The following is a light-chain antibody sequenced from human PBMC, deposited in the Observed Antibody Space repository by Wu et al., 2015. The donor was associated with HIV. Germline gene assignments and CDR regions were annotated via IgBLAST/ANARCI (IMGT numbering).Light chain of an antibody. CDR1: QSTSSW. J-gene: IGKJ1*01. Sequence: DIQMTQSPSTLSASVGDRVTITCRASQSTSSWLAWYQQKPGKAPKLLIYKASSLESGVPSRFSGSGSGTVLTLTITSLQPDDFASYYCQQYTSSSLTFGQGTKVEIK. CDR2: KAS. V-gene: IGKV1-5*03. CDR3: QQYTSSSLT.